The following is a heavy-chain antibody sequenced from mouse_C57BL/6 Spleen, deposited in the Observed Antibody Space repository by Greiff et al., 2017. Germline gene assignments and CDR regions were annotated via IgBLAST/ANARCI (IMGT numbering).Heavy chain of an antibody. Sequence: EVKLQESGPGMVKPSQSLSLTCTVTGYSITSGYDWHWIRHFPGNKLEWMGYISYSGSTNYNPSLKSRISITHDTSKNHFFLKLNSVTTEDTATYYCARDYGSSWFAYWGQGTLVTVSA. CDR3: ARDYGSSWFAY. CDR1: GYSITSGYD. J-gene: IGHJ3*01. V-gene: IGHV3-1*01. D-gene: IGHD1-1*01. CDR2: ISYSGST.